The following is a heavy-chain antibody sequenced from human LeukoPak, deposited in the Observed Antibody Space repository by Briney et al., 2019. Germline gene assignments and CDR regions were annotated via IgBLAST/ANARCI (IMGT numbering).Heavy chain of an antibody. CDR3: ARSPPGWYYDNSGQYYFDT. Sequence: QPSETLSLTCAVYGGSFSGYYWSWIRQSPGKRLEWIAYISFTGNTNYNPSLKSRVTISLDTSKTHFSLTLSSLTAADTAVYYCARSPPGWYYDNSGQYYFDTWGQGALVTVSS. J-gene: IGHJ4*02. CDR2: ISFTGNT. V-gene: IGHV4-59*08. D-gene: IGHD3-22*01. CDR1: GGSFSGYY.